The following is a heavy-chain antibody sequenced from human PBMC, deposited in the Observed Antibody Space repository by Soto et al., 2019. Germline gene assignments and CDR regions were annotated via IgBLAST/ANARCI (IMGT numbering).Heavy chain of an antibody. D-gene: IGHD1-1*01. V-gene: IGHV3-66*01. Sequence: EVQLVESGGGLVQPGGSLRLSCAVTGFTISSNYMNWVRQAPGKGLEWVSVMYAAGSTYYEESVKCRFNISSDNSKNTMYLQMNSLRGEDTAVYYCARGSNSNNWKLFDYWGQGTLVTVSS. CDR2: MYAAGST. J-gene: IGHJ4*02. CDR3: ARGSNSNNWKLFDY. CDR1: GFTISSNY.